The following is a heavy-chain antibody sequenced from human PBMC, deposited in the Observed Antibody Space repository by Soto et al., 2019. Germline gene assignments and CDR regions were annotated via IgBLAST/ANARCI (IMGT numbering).Heavy chain of an antibody. CDR1: GYTFTSYG. V-gene: IGHV1-18*01. Sequence: ASVKVSCKASGYTFTSYGISWVRQAPGQGLEWMGWISAYNGNTNYAQKLQGRVTMTTDTSTSTAYMELRSLRSDDTAMYYCARLQAAAGDNDLSFDYWGQGTLVTVSS. CDR3: ARLQAAAGDNDLSFDY. J-gene: IGHJ4*02. D-gene: IGHD6-13*01. CDR2: ISAYNGNT.